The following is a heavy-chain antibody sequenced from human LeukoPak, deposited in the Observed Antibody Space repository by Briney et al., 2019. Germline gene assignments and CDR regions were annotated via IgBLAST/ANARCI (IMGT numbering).Heavy chain of an antibody. V-gene: IGHV4-34*01. CDR1: GGSFSGYY. J-gene: IGHJ6*03. CDR3: ARNRDEKAGIAAFYYYYYMDV. D-gene: IGHD6-13*01. CDR2: INHSGST. Sequence: SETLSLTCAVYGGSFSGYYWSWIRQPPGKGLEWIGEINHSGSTNYNPSLKSRVTISVDTSKNQFSLKLSSVTAADTAVYYCARNRDEKAGIAAFYYYYYMDVWGKGTTVTDSS.